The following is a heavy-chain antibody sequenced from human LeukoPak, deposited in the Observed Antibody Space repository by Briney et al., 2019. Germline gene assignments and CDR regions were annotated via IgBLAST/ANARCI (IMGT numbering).Heavy chain of an antibody. V-gene: IGHV3-21*01. CDR3: ARVTRTTTLRYWTGGWFDY. CDR1: GFTFSSYW. D-gene: IGHD3-9*01. J-gene: IGHJ4*02. Sequence: GGSLRLSCAASGFTFSSYWMNWVRQAPGKGLEWVSSISSSSSYIYYADSVKGRFTISRDNAKNSLYLQMNSLRAEDTAVYYCARVTRTTTLRYWTGGWFDYWGQGTLVTVSS. CDR2: ISSSSSYI.